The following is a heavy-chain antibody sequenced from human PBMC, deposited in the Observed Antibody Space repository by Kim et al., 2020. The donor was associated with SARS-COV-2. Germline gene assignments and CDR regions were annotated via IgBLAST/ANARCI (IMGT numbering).Heavy chain of an antibody. CDR2: IIPIFGTA. V-gene: IGHV1-69*13. Sequence: SVKVSCKASEGTFSSYAISWVRQAPGQGLEWMGGIIPIFGTANYAQKFQGRVTITADESTSTAYMELSSLRSEDTAVYYCAMYGSGGLYYFDYWGQGTLVTVSS. D-gene: IGHD3-10*01. CDR3: AMYGSGGLYYFDY. J-gene: IGHJ4*02. CDR1: EGTFSSYA.